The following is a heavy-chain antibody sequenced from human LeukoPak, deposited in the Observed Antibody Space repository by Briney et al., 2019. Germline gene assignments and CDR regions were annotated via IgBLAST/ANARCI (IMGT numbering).Heavy chain of an antibody. D-gene: IGHD3-3*01. V-gene: IGHV4-39*07. CDR1: GGSISSSSYY. CDR3: ARELYYDFWSVQGWFDP. J-gene: IGHJ5*02. CDR2: IYYSGST. Sequence: SETLSLTCTVSGGSISSSSYYWGWIRQPPGKGLEWIGSIYYSGSTYYNPSLKSRVTISVDTSKNQFSLKLSSVTAADTAVYYCARELYYDFWSVQGWFDPWGQGTLVTVSS.